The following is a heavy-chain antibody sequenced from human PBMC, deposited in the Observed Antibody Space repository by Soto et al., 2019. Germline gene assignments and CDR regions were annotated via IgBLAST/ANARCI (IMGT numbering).Heavy chain of an antibody. D-gene: IGHD3-16*01. J-gene: IGHJ4*02. Sequence: QVQLVESGGGVVQPGRSLRLSCAASGFTFSSYAMHWVRRAPGKGLEWMAVMSYDGSNKYYADSVKGRFTISRDNSKNTLYLQMERLGPEDTARYYGARDGGAYWGQGTLVIVSS. CDR3: ARDGGAY. CDR1: GFTFSSYA. CDR2: MSYDGSNK. V-gene: IGHV3-30-3*01.